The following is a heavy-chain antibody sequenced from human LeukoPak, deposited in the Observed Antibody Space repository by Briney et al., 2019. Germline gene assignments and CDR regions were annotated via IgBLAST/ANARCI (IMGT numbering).Heavy chain of an antibody. CDR1: GGSISSGGYY. V-gene: IGHV4-31*03. CDR3: ARSPKYYDFWSGYP. J-gene: IGHJ5*02. D-gene: IGHD3-3*01. Sequence: SETLSLTCTVSGGSISSGGYYWSWIRQHPGKGLEWIGYIYYSGSTYYNPSLKSRVTISVDRSKNQFSLKLSSVTAADTAVYYCARSPKYYDFWSGYPWGQGTLVTVSS. CDR2: IYYSGST.